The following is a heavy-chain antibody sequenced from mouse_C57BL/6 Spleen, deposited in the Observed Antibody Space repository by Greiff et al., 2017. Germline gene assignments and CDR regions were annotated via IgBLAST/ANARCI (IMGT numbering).Heavy chain of an antibody. CDR1: GYTFTSYG. Sequence: QVQLQQSGAELARPGASVKLSCKASGYTFTSYGISWVKQRTGQGLEWIGEIYPRSGNTYYNEKFKGKATLTADKSSSTAYMALRSLTSEEAAVYFCVGRDNWSFDDWGQGTTLTVPS. D-gene: IGHD4-1*01. V-gene: IGHV1-81*01. CDR2: IYPRSGNT. CDR3: VGRDNWSFDD. J-gene: IGHJ2*01.